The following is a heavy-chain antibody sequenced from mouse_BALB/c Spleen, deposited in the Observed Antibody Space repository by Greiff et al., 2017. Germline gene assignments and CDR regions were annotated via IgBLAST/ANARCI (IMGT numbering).Heavy chain of an antibody. CDR1: GFTFSSYA. CDR3: AGSGGFAY. Sequence: DVMLVESGGGLVKPGGSLKLSCAASGFTFSSYAMSWVRQTPEKRLEWVASISSGGSTSYPDSVKGRFAISRAKAWIILYLQISSLRSEDTAMYYCAGSGGFAYWGQGTLVTVSA. J-gene: IGHJ3*01. CDR2: ISSGGST. V-gene: IGHV5-6-5*01.